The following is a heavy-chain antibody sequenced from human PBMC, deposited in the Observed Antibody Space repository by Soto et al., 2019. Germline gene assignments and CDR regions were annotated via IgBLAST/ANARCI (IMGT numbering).Heavy chain of an antibody. D-gene: IGHD5-18*01. V-gene: IGHV4-30-4*01. Sequence: PSETLSLTCTVSGGSISSGDYYWSWIRQPPGKGLEWIGYIYYSGSTYYNPSLKSRVTISVDTSKNQFSLKLSSVTAADTAVYYCARDRLSSSYGPREAYYYGMDVWGQGTTVTVSS. J-gene: IGHJ6*02. CDR3: ARDRLSSSYGPREAYYYGMDV. CDR2: IYYSGST. CDR1: GGSISSGDYY.